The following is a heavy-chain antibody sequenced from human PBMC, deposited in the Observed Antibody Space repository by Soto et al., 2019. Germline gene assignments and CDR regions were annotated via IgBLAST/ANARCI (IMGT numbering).Heavy chain of an antibody. D-gene: IGHD1-1*01. CDR3: ARRNGGPFDN. V-gene: IGHV4-59*08. CDR2: IYYSGST. CDR1: GGSISSYY. Sequence: QVQLQESGPGLVKPSETLSLTCTVSGGSISSYYWSWIRQPPGKGLEWIGYIYYSGSTNYNPSLRSRVTISVNTSKNQFPLKLGSVTPADTAVFYCARRNGGPFDNWAREPWSPSPQ. J-gene: IGHJ4*02.